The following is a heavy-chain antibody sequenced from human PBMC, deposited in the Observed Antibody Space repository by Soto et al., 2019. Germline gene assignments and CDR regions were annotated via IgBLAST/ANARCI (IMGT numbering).Heavy chain of an antibody. Sequence: SGPKLVNPRQALTLTCTFSGLSLSTSGVGVGWIRQPPGKALEWLALIYWNDDKRYSPSLKSRLTITKDTSKNQVVLTMTNMDPVDTATYYCAHSMSYYYDSSGRNWFDPWGQGTLVTVSS. CDR1: GLSLSTSGVG. CDR3: AHSMSYYYDSSGRNWFDP. CDR2: IYWNDDK. V-gene: IGHV2-5*01. J-gene: IGHJ5*02. D-gene: IGHD3-22*01.